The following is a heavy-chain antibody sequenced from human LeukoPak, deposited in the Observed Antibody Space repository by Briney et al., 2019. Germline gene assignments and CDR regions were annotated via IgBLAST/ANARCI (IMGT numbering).Heavy chain of an antibody. V-gene: IGHV3-23*01. CDR3: ANEAVAPRGSDY. CDR1: GFTFSSSG. Sequence: PGRSLRLSCAASGFTFSSSGMHWVRQAPGKGLEWVSGISWNSGSIGYADSVKGRFTISRDNSKNTLYLQMNSLRAEDTAVYYCANEAVAPRGSDYWGQGTLVTVSS. CDR2: ISWNSGSI. J-gene: IGHJ4*02. D-gene: IGHD6-19*01.